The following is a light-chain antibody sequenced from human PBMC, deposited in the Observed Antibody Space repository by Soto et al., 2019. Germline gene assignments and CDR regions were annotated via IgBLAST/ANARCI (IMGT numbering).Light chain of an antibody. V-gene: IGKV1-5*03. CDR1: QTINRW. Sequence: DIQMTQSPSTLSASVGDRVTITCRASQTINRWLAWYQQKPGDVPKLLIYKASVLESGVPSRFSGSGSGTEFTLTISRLQPEDVATYCCHHWSFGQGTKVEI. CDR2: KAS. CDR3: HHWS. J-gene: IGKJ1*01.